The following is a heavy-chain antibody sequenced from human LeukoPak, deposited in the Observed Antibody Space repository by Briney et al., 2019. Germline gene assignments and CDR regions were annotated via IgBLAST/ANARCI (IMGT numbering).Heavy chain of an antibody. J-gene: IGHJ6*03. V-gene: IGHV3-7*01. CDR2: INHDATEK. CDR3: AREYSSSWYGNYYYYYYMDV. D-gene: IGHD6-13*01. CDR1: GFSFDSYW. Sequence: GGSLRLSCVASGFSFDSYWMNWVRQAPGRGLEWVANINHDATEKYYVDSVKGRFTISRDDAKNSLYLQMNSLRAEDTAVYYCAREYSSSWYGNYYYYYYMDVWGKGTTVTVSS.